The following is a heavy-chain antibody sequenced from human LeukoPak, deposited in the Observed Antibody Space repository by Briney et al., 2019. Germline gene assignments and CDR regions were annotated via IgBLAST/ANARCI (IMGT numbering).Heavy chain of an antibody. CDR1: GFTFSSYA. CDR3: ARGRVGYRTTVTTKGPFDY. J-gene: IGHJ4*02. Sequence: GRSLRLSCAASGFTFSSYAMHWVRQAPGKGLEWVAVISYDGSNKYYADSVKGRVTISRDNSKNTLYLQMNSLRAEDTAVYYCARGRVGYRTTVTTKGPFDYWGQGTLVTVSS. D-gene: IGHD4-17*01. V-gene: IGHV3-30-3*01. CDR2: ISYDGSNK.